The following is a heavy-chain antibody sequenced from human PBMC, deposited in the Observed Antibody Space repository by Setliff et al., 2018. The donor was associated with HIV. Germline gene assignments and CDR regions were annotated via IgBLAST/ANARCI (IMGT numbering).Heavy chain of an antibody. V-gene: IGHV1-18*01. Sequence: ASVKVSCKASGYDFTAYAISWVRQAPGQGLEWMGRIGGDNANIKFAQSFQGRITMTTDTSTNTAYLELTSLRSDDTAVYYCARYAASGTGWFDPWGQGTQVTVSS. D-gene: IGHD2-8*02. CDR3: ARYAASGTGWFDP. J-gene: IGHJ5*02. CDR1: GYDFTAYA. CDR2: IGGDNANI.